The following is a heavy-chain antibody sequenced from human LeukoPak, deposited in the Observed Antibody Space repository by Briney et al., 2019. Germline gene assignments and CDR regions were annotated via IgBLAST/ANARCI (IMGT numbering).Heavy chain of an antibody. CDR2: IYTSGST. Sequence: PSETLSLICTVSGGSISSSSYYWGWIRQPPGKGLEWIGRIYTSGSTNYNPSLKSRVTISVDTSKNQFSLKLSSVTAADTAVYYCARGRYFDWLTHEMGIDYWGQGTLVTVSS. CDR3: ARGRYFDWLTHEMGIDY. V-gene: IGHV4-61*02. D-gene: IGHD3-9*01. CDR1: GGSISSSSYY. J-gene: IGHJ4*02.